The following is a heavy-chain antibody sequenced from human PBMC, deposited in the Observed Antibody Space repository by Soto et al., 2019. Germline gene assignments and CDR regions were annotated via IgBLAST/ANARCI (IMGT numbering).Heavy chain of an antibody. CDR3: AKLTPGDSPLFDY. Sequence: TGGSLRLSCAASGFTFSSYGMHWVRQAPGKGLEWVAVISYDGSNKYYADSVKGRFTISRDNSKNTLYLQMNSLRVEDTAVYYCAKLTPGDSPLFDYWGQGTLVTVSS. V-gene: IGHV3-30*18. J-gene: IGHJ4*02. CDR1: GFTFSSYG. D-gene: IGHD4-17*01. CDR2: ISYDGSNK.